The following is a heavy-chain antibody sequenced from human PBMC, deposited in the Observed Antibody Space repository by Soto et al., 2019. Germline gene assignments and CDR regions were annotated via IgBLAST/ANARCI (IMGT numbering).Heavy chain of an antibody. Sequence: VQVEQSGGGLVLPGGSLRLSCAVSAVSEFTFSDQYIDWVRQAPGKGLEWVGRTRNRVNSFSTAYAASVQGRFTISRDDSKNTVYLQMNSLKPEDTAVYYCSRVDPSAKGPDYWGQGTLVTVSS. CDR2: TRNRVNSFST. J-gene: IGHJ4*02. D-gene: IGHD2-15*01. CDR3: SRVDPSAKGPDY. CDR1: AVSEFTFSDQY. V-gene: IGHV3-72*01.